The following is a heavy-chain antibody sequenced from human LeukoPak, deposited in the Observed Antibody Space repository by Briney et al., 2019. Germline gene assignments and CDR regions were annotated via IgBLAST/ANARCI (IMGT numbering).Heavy chain of an antibody. Sequence: GASEKLSFTASGYTVSSYAISWVRQAPRQGLELMGWISPYNGNTNSAQKFHDRLTMTTDTSTTAAYMELRRLSSEDAAVSSGVRDDTWYFDFWGCGKLVTVSS. V-gene: IGHV1-18*01. D-gene: IGHD3-22*01. CDR2: ISPYNGNT. CDR3: VRDDTWYFDF. CDR1: GYTVSSYA. J-gene: IGHJ2*01.